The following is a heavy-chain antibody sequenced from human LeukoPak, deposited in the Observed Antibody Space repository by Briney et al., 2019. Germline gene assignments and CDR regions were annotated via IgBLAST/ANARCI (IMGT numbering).Heavy chain of an antibody. CDR1: GYTFTGYY. J-gene: IGHJ6*03. V-gene: IGHV1-2*02. CDR3: ARVTGRYDILTGYFSYYYYMDV. CDR2: INPNSGGT. D-gene: IGHD3-9*01. Sequence: ASVKVSCKASGYTFTGYYMHWVRQAPGQGLEWMGWINPNSGGTNYAQKFQGRVTMTRDTSISTAYMELSRLRSDDTAVYYCARVTGRYDILTGYFSYYYYMDVWGKGTTVTISS.